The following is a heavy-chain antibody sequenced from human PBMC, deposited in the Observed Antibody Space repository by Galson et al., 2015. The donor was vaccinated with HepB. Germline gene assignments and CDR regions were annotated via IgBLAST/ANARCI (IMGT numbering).Heavy chain of an antibody. D-gene: IGHD2-21*02. CDR3: ARDRVQAHIVVVTDFDY. CDR1: GFTFSSYS. Sequence: SLRLSCAASGFTFSSYSMNWVRQAPGKELEWVSYISSSSNTIYYADSVKGRFTISRDNAKNSLYLQMNSLRAEDTAVYYCARDRVQAHIVVVTDFDYWGQGTLVTVSS. V-gene: IGHV3-48*01. J-gene: IGHJ4*02. CDR2: ISSSSNTI.